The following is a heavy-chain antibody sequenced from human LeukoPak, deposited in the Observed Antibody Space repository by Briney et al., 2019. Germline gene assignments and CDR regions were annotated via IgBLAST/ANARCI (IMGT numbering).Heavy chain of an antibody. V-gene: IGHV1-8*01. Sequence: GASVKVSCKASGYTFTSYDINWVRQATGQGLEWMGWMNPNSGNTGYAQKFQGRVTMTRNTSISTAYMELSSLRSEDTAVYYCARGKEYCSSTSCPPDDHWGQGTLVTVSS. CDR1: GYTFTSYD. CDR3: ARGKEYCSSTSCPPDDH. D-gene: IGHD2-2*01. J-gene: IGHJ4*02. CDR2: MNPNSGNT.